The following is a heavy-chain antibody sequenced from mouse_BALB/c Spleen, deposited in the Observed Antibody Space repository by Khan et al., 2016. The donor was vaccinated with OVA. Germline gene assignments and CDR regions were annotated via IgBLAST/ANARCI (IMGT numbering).Heavy chain of an antibody. Sequence: EVELVESGGDLVKPGWSLKLSCAASGFTFSTYGMSWVRPTPDKRLEWVATISSGGSYTYYPDNVRGRFTISRDNAKNTLYLQMSSLKSEDTAMYYCARLAYYYNSEGFAYWGQGTLVTGSA. CDR2: ISSGGSYT. CDR3: ARLAYYYNSEGFAY. V-gene: IGHV5-6*01. D-gene: IGHD1-1*01. CDR1: GFTFSTYG. J-gene: IGHJ3*01.